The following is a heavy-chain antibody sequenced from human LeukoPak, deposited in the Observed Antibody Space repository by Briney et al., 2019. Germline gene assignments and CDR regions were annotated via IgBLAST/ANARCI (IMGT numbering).Heavy chain of an antibody. CDR1: GGSISSGDYY. Sequence: SETLSLTCTVSGGSISSGDYYWSWIRQPPGKGLEWIGYIYYSGSTYYNPSLKSRVTISVDTSKNQFSLKLSSVTAADTAVYYCARGIAAAGTHFDYWGQGTLVTVSS. CDR3: ARGIAAAGTHFDY. J-gene: IGHJ4*02. V-gene: IGHV4-30-4*01. CDR2: IYYSGST. D-gene: IGHD6-13*01.